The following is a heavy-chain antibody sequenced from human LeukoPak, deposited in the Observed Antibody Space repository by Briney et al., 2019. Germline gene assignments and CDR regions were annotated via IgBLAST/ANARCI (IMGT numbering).Heavy chain of an antibody. D-gene: IGHD2-2*03. V-gene: IGHV1-2*02. Sequence: ASVKVSCKASGYTFTGYYMHWVRQAPGQGLEWMGWINPNSGGTNYAQKFQGRVTMTRDTSISTAYMELSRLRSDDTAVYYCARAVDIVVVPAAPFDPWCQGTLVTVSS. CDR1: GYTFTGYY. CDR3: ARAVDIVVVPAAPFDP. CDR2: INPNSGGT. J-gene: IGHJ5*02.